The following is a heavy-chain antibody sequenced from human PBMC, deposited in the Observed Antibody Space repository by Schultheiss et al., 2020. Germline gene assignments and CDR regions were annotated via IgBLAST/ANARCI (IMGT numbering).Heavy chain of an antibody. CDR1: GFTFSNFG. CDR3: AKTSITAPGTLDY. J-gene: IGHJ4*02. CDR2: ISYDGSSK. Sequence: GGSLRLSCAASGFTFSNFGMHWVRQAPGKGLEWVTVISYDGSSKYYADSVKGRFTIARDNSKNTLYLQMNSLRAEDTAVYYCAKTSITAPGTLDYWGQGTLVTVS. V-gene: IGHV3-30*18. D-gene: IGHD6-6*01.